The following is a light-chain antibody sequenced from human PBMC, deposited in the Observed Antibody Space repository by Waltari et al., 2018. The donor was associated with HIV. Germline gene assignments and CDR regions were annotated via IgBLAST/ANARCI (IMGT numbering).Light chain of an antibody. CDR3: QSYDSSNVV. J-gene: IGLJ2*01. CDR1: SGSIASNY. Sequence: NFMLTQPHSVSESPGKTVTISCTRSSGSIASNYVQWYQQRPCRSPTTVIYEDNQRPSGVPDRFSGSIDSSSNSASLTISGLKTEDEADYYCQSYDSSNVVFGGGTKLTVL. V-gene: IGLV6-57*01. CDR2: EDN.